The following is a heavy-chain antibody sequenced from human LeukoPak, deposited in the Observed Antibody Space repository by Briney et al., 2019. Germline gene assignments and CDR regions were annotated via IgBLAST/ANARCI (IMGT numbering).Heavy chain of an antibody. CDR3: AALDTATTTAGY. D-gene: IGHD5-18*01. V-gene: IGHV3-7*01. Sequence: GGSLRLSCAASGFTFSSYWMSWVRQAPGKGLEWVACMKNDGSEVYYVDSVKGRFTIPRDNARNSLFLQMNSLRAEDTAVYYCAALDTATTTAGYWGQGTLVTVSS. CDR1: GFTFSSYW. CDR2: MKNDGSEV. J-gene: IGHJ4*02.